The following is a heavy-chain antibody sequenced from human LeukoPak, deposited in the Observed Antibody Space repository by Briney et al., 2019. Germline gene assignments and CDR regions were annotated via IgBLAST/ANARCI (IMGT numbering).Heavy chain of an antibody. CDR1: GYTFTGYH. V-gene: IGHV1-2*02. CDR3: ARDYSSGWHDLDY. CDR2: INPNSGGT. Sequence: GASVKVSCKASGYTFTGYHIHWVRQAPGQGFEWMGWINPNSGGTNYAQKFQGRVTMTRDTSISTGYMELSRLRSDDTAVYYCARDYSSGWHDLDYWGRGTLVTVSS. J-gene: IGHJ4*02. D-gene: IGHD6-19*01.